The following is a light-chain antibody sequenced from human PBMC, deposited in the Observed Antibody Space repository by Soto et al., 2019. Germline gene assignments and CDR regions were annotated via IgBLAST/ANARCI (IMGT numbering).Light chain of an antibody. CDR2: GAS. CDR1: QSVSSY. J-gene: IGKJ5*01. Sequence: EIVLTQSPATLSLSPGERATLSCRASQSVSSYLAWYQQKPGQAPRLLIYGASTRATGIPDRFSGSGSGTEFTLTISSLQSEDFAVYYCQQYNNWLSITFGQGTRLEIK. V-gene: IGKV3-15*01. CDR3: QQYNNWLSIT.